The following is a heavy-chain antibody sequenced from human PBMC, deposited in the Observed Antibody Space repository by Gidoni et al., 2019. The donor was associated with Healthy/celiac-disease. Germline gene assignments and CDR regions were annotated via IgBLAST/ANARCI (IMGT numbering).Heavy chain of an antibody. Sequence: QVQLVQSGAEVKKPGASVKVPCKASGDTFTGYDMHWVRQAPGQGLEWMGWINPNSGGTNYAQKFQGWVTMTRDTSISTAYMELSRLRADDTAVYYCARVGEGSSSPFDYWGQGTLVTVSS. CDR1: GDTFTGYD. V-gene: IGHV1-2*04. CDR2: INPNSGGT. J-gene: IGHJ4*02. D-gene: IGHD6-13*01. CDR3: ARVGEGSSSPFDY.